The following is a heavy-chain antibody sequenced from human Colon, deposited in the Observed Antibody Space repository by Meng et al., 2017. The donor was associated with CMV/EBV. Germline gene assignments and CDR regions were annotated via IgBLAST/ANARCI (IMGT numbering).Heavy chain of an antibody. Sequence: GESLKISCAASGFTFDDYTMHWVRQAPGKGLEWVSLISWDGGSTYYADSVKGRFTISRDNSKNTLYLQMNSLRAEDTALYYCAKRSTAMVSWGQGTLVTVSS. CDR2: ISWDGGST. V-gene: IGHV3-43*01. CDR3: AKRSTAMVS. CDR1: GFTFDDYT. J-gene: IGHJ4*02. D-gene: IGHD5-18*01.